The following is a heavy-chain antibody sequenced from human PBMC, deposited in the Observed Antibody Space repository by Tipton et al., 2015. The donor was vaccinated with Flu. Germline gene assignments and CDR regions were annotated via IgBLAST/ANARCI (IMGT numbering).Heavy chain of an antibody. J-gene: IGHJ6*02. V-gene: IGHV3-23*01. CDR3: ARDHPPTITVLGEITDYFGMDV. D-gene: IGHD3-3*01. CDR2: MSGGGGVT. CDR1: RFTFSRYG. Sequence: SLRLSCVVSRFTFSRYGMSWVRQAPGKGLEWVSAMSGGGGVTYYADSVKGRFTISRDISKNTLYLRMNSLRAEDTAVYYCARDHPPTITVLGEITDYFGMDVWGQGTTVTVSS.